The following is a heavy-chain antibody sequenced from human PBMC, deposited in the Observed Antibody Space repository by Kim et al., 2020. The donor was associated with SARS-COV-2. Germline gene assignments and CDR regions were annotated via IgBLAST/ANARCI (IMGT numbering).Heavy chain of an antibody. J-gene: IGHJ5*02. CDR2: INHSGST. Sequence: SETLSLTCAVYGGSFSGYYWSWIRQPPGKGLEWIGEINHSGSTNYNPSLKSRVTISVDTSKNQFSLKLSSVTAADTAVYYCARIGSGDWNPLGGWFDPWGQGTLVTVSS. CDR1: GGSFSGYY. D-gene: IGHD1-1*01. CDR3: ARIGSGDWNPLGGWFDP. V-gene: IGHV4-34*01.